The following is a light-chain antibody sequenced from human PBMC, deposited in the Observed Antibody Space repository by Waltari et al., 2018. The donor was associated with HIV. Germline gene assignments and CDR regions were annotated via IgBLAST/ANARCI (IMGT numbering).Light chain of an antibody. Sequence: QSALTQPRPVSGSPGQSVTISCPGTSRDVGGYNYVSWYQHHPNKGPKLLIYDVTKRPSGVPDRFSGSKSGNTASLTISGLQAEDEADYYCCSYADTYFVVFGGRTTLTVL. CDR1: SRDVGGYNY. V-gene: IGLV2-11*01. J-gene: IGLJ2*01. CDR3: CSYADTYFVV. CDR2: DVT.